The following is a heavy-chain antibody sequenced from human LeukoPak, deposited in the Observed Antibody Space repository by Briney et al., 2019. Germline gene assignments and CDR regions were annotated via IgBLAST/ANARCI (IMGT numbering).Heavy chain of an antibody. CDR2: IMPLFGTA. J-gene: IGHJ5*02. D-gene: IGHD4-17*01. CDR3: ARDVHGDYGSGWFDP. V-gene: IGHV1-69*05. Sequence: ASVEVSCTTSGGTFNNSAISWVRHAPGQGLEWLGGIMPLFGTAGYAQKFQGRVTITKDESTRTVYLELTSLTSDDTAVYYCARDVHGDYGSGWFDPWGQGTLVSVSS. CDR1: GGTFNNSA.